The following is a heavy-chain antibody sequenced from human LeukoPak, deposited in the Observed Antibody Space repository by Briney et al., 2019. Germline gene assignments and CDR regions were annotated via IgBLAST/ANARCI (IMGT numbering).Heavy chain of an antibody. D-gene: IGHD5-24*01. CDR2: IYYSGST. CDR1: GGSISSYY. J-gene: IGHJ5*02. Sequence: SETLSLTCTVSGGSISSYYWSWIRQPPGRGLEWIGYIYYSGSTNYNPSLKSRVTISVDTSKNQFSLKLSSVTAADTAVYYCAREIEINWFDPWGQGTLVTVSS. V-gene: IGHV4-59*01. CDR3: AREIEINWFDP.